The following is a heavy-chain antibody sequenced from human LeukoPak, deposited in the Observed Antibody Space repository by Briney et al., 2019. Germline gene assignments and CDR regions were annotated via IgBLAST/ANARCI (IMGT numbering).Heavy chain of an antibody. V-gene: IGHV1-69*13. Sequence: ASVKVSCKASGGTFSSYAISWVRQAPGQGLEWMGGIIPIFGTANYAQKFQGRVTITADESTSTAYMELSSLRSEDTAVYYCARAEQHLYYMDVGGKGPTVTFS. CDR1: GGTFSSYA. CDR2: IIPIFGTA. J-gene: IGHJ6*03. D-gene: IGHD6-13*01. CDR3: ARAEQHLYYMDV.